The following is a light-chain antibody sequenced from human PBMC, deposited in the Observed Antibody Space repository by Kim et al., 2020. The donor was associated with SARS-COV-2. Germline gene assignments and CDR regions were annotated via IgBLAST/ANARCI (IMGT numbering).Light chain of an antibody. Sequence: SYELTQSPSVSVSPGQTASITCSGDKLGDKYACWYQQKPGQSLVLVIYEDRKRPSGIPERFSGSNSGNTATLTISGTQAMDEADYYCQAWDSSIVVFGGGTQLTVL. V-gene: IGLV3-1*01. CDR3: QAWDSSIVV. J-gene: IGLJ2*01. CDR2: EDR. CDR1: KLGDKY.